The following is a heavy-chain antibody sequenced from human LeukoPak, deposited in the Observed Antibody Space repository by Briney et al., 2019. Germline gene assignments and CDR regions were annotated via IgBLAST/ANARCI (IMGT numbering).Heavy chain of an antibody. V-gene: IGHV1-2*02. CDR3: ARTELAYSYYYYYMDV. Sequence: ASVKVSCKASGYTFTCYYMHWVRQAPGQGLEWMGWINPNSGGTNYAQKFQGRVTMTRDTSISTAYMELSRLRSDDTAVYYCARTELAYSYYYYYMDVWGKGTTVTISS. CDR2: INPNSGGT. J-gene: IGHJ6*03. CDR1: GYTFTCYY. D-gene: IGHD1-26*01.